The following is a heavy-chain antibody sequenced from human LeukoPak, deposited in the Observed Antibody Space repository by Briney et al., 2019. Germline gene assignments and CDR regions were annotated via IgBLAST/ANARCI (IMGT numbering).Heavy chain of an antibody. Sequence: GGSLRLSCAASGFTFSSYWMSWVRQAPGKGLEWGANIKQDGSEKYYVDSVKGRFTISRDNAKNSLYLQMNSLRAEDTAVYYCARGMYYDILTGYYQGYYFDYWGQGTLVTVSS. J-gene: IGHJ4*02. D-gene: IGHD3-9*01. CDR1: GFTFSSYW. V-gene: IGHV3-7*01. CDR3: ARGMYYDILTGYYQGYYFDY. CDR2: IKQDGSEK.